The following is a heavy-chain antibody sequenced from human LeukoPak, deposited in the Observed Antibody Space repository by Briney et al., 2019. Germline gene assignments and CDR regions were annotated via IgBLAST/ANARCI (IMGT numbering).Heavy chain of an antibody. Sequence: SETLSLTCAVYGGSFSGYYWSWIRQPPGKGLEWIGEINHSGSTNYNPSLKSRVTISVDTSKNQFSLKLSSVTAADTAVYYCARGFSSTSWENDYWGQGTLVTVSS. CDR2: INHSGST. CDR3: ARGFSSTSWENDY. V-gene: IGHV4-34*01. D-gene: IGHD2-2*01. J-gene: IGHJ4*02. CDR1: GGSFSGYY.